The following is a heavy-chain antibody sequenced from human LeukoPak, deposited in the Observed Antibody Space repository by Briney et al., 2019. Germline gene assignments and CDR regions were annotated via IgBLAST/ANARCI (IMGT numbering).Heavy chain of an antibody. D-gene: IGHD1-26*01. CDR1: GYSISSGYY. CDR3: ARLGGGLDY. CDR2: IYHSGST. J-gene: IGHJ4*02. Sequence: PSETLSLTXAVSGYSISSGYYWGWIRQPPGKGLEWIGSIYHSGSTYYNPSLKSRVTISVDTSKNQFSLKLSSVTAADTAVYYCARLGGGLDYWGQGTLVTVSS. V-gene: IGHV4-38-2*01.